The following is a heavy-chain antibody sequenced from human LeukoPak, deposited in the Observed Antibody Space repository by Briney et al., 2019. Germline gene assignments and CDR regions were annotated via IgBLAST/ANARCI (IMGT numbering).Heavy chain of an antibody. J-gene: IGHJ4*02. CDR1: GGSIGSGGYY. CDR2: IYYSGST. D-gene: IGHD5-18*01. CDR3: ARVSDTAMVTFDY. Sequence: ASQTLSLTCTVSGGSIGSGGYYWSWIRQHPGKGLEWIGYIYYSGSTYYNPSLKSRVTISVDTSKNQFSLKLSSVTAADTAVYYCARVSDTAMVTFDYWGQGTLVTVSS. V-gene: IGHV4-31*03.